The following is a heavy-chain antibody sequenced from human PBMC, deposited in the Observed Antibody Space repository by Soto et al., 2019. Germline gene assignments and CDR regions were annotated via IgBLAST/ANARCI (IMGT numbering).Heavy chain of an antibody. Sequence: QVQLVESGGGVVQPGRSLRLSCAASGFTFSSYGMHWVRQAPGKGLEWVAVISYDGSNKHYADSVKGRFTISRDNSKNTLYLQMSSLRAEDTAVYYCVKDGSSGWPYYYGMDVWGQGTTVTVSS. CDR1: GFTFSSYG. D-gene: IGHD6-19*01. J-gene: IGHJ6*02. CDR2: ISYDGSNK. V-gene: IGHV3-30*18. CDR3: VKDGSSGWPYYYGMDV.